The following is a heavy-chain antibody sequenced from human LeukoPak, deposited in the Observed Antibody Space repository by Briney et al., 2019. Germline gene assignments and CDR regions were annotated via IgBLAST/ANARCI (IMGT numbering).Heavy chain of an antibody. V-gene: IGHV4-4*07. D-gene: IGHD3-22*01. Sequence: SETLSLTCTVSGGSMSVYYWNWVRQSAGKGLEWIGRMHSSGSTNYSPSLKSRVTMSIDTSEKQFSLKLRSVTAADTALYFCARGYSDGTGYYYPSFDYWGQGVLVTVSS. J-gene: IGHJ4*02. CDR1: GGSMSVYY. CDR2: MHSSGST. CDR3: ARGYSDGTGYYYPSFDY.